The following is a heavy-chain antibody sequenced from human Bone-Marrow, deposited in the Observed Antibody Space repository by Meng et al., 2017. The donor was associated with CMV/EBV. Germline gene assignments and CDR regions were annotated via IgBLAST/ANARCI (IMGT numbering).Heavy chain of an antibody. CDR3: ARDADTIFDAFDI. Sequence: GGSLRLSCAASGFTFSSYSMNWVRQAPGKGLEWVSSISSSSSYIYYADSVKGRFTISRDNAKNTLYLQMNSLRVEDTALYYCARDADTIFDAFDIWGQGTMVTVSS. V-gene: IGHV3-21*01. D-gene: IGHD3-3*01. CDR2: ISSSSSYI. CDR1: GFTFSSYS. J-gene: IGHJ3*02.